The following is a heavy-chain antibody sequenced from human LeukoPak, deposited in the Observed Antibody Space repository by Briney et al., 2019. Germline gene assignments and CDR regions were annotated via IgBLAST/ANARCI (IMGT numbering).Heavy chain of an antibody. V-gene: IGHV1-18*01. CDR1: GYTFTIYG. D-gene: IGHD3-10*01. CDR2: ISDKKGNT. CDR3: ARDRLEAMVRGVNYYYYYYMDV. Sequence: ASVKVSCKASGYTFTIYGISWVRQAPGQGGERMGWISDKKGNTNYAQKLQGRVTMTTDTSTSTAYMELRSLRSDDTAVYYCARDRLEAMVRGVNYYYYYYMDVWGKGTTVTVSS. J-gene: IGHJ6*03.